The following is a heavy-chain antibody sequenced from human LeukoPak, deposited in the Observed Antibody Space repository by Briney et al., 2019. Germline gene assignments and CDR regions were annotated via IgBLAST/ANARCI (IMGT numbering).Heavy chain of an antibody. J-gene: IGHJ4*02. D-gene: IGHD3-10*01. CDR2: ISSSGSTI. Sequence: PGGSLRLSCAASGFTFSDYYMSWIRQAPGKGLEWVSYISSSGSTIYYADSVKGRFTISRDNAKNSLYLQMNSLRAEDTAVYYCAKDGESYYNPPLGYWGQGTLVTVSS. CDR3: AKDGESYYNPPLGY. V-gene: IGHV3-11*01. CDR1: GFTFSDYY.